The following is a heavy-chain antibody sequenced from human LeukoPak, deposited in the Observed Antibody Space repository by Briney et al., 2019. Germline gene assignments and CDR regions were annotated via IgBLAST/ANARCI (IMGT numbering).Heavy chain of an antibody. Sequence: EASVKVSCKASGYTFTSYDINWVRQAPGQGLEWMGWMNPNSGNTGYAQKFQGRVTMTRNTSISTAYMELSSLRSEDTAVYYCARGGGDYDFWSGYYYFDYWGQGTLVTASS. CDR1: GYTFTSYD. V-gene: IGHV1-8*01. CDR3: ARGGGDYDFWSGYYYFDY. J-gene: IGHJ4*02. D-gene: IGHD3-3*01. CDR2: MNPNSGNT.